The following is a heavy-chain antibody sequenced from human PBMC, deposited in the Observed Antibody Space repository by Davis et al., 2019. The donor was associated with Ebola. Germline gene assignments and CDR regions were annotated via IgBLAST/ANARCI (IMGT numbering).Heavy chain of an antibody. CDR3: AISSGYYYYYFDY. CDR2: IYSGGST. Sequence: GESLKISCAASGFTVSSNYMSWVRQAPGKGLEWVSVIYSGGSTYYADSVKGRFTISRDNSKNTLYLQMNSLRAEDTAVYYCAISSGYYYYYFDYWGQGTLVTVSS. J-gene: IGHJ4*02. V-gene: IGHV3-66*01. CDR1: GFTVSSNY. D-gene: IGHD3-22*01.